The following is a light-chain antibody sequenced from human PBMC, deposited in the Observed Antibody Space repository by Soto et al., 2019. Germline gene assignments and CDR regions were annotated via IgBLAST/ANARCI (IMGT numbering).Light chain of an antibody. CDR3: QQYYSYPGT. CDR1: QSVNSN. J-gene: IGKJ3*01. CDR2: GIS. Sequence: EIVMTQSPATLSVSPGERATLSCRASQSVNSNYLAWYQQKPGQAPRLLIYGISKRATDIPDRFSGSGSGTEFTLTISSLQPEDFATYYCQQYYSYPGTFGPGTKVDIK. V-gene: IGKV3D-15*01.